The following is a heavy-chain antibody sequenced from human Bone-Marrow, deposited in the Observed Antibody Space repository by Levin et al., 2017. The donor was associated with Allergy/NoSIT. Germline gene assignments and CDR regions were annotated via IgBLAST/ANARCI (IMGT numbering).Heavy chain of an antibody. CDR3: AGVWFAESLSH. D-gene: IGHD3-10*01. Sequence: GESLKISCAASGFTVSSNYMSWVRQAPGKGPEWVSVIYRGGSTYYADSVKGRFTISRDNSKNTLYLQMKRLRAEDTAVYYCAGVWFAESLSHWGQGTLVTVSS. V-gene: IGHV3-53*01. CDR1: GFTVSSNY. CDR2: IYRGGST. J-gene: IGHJ4*02.